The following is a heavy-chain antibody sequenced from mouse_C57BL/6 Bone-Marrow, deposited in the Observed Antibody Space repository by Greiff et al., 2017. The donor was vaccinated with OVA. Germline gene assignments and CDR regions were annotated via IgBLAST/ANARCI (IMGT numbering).Heavy chain of an antibody. V-gene: IGHV1-64*01. CDR3: ARPYDYDRDYYAMDY. CDR1: GYTFTSYW. Sequence: QVQLKQPGAELVKPGASVKLSCKASGYTFTSYWMHWVKQRPGQGLEWIGMIHPNSGSTNYNEKFKSKATLTVYKSASTAYMQLSSLTSEDSAVYYCARPYDYDRDYYAMDYWGQGTSVTVSS. CDR2: IHPNSGST. J-gene: IGHJ4*01. D-gene: IGHD2-4*01.